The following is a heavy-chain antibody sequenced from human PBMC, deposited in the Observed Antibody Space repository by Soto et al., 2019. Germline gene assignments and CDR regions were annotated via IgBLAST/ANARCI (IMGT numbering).Heavy chain of an antibody. CDR3: ATRITVFGLLIPPFDP. Sequence: SETLSLTCAVYGGSVNGYYWNWIRQPPGKGLEWIGEINHTGGTHYNPSLKSRVTMSVDTSKNQFSLRLSSVTAAGTAIYYCATRITVFGLLIPPFDPWGQGTQVTFSS. CDR1: GGSVNGYY. D-gene: IGHD3-3*01. CDR2: INHTGGT. V-gene: IGHV4-34*01. J-gene: IGHJ5*02.